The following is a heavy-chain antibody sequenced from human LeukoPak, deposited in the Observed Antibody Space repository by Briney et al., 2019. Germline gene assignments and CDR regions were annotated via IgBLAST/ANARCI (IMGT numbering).Heavy chain of an antibody. D-gene: IGHD3-22*01. CDR1: GYTFNIYG. CDR2: ISPYNGNT. J-gene: IGHJ4*02. Sequence: GASVKVSCKTSGYTFNIYGITWVRQAPGQGLEWMGWISPYNGNTNYAQKFQGRVTLTTDTSTSTAYMELRSLRSDDTAVYYCARGPHERSGYPDDWGQGTLVTVSS. CDR3: ARGPHERSGYPDD. V-gene: IGHV1-18*01.